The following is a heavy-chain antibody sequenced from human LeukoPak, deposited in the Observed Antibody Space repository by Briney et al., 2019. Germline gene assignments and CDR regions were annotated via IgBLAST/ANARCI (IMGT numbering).Heavy chain of an antibody. Sequence: GGSLRLSCAAFGFSFSNYGMNWVRQAPGKGLEWVSGITGSGDRTYYADSVKGRFTISRDNSKNTLYLQMNSLRAEDTAVYYCAKLREWELPDLFDYWGQGTLVTVSS. CDR3: AKLREWELPDLFDY. CDR1: GFSFSNYG. D-gene: IGHD1-26*01. J-gene: IGHJ4*02. V-gene: IGHV3-23*01. CDR2: ITGSGDRT.